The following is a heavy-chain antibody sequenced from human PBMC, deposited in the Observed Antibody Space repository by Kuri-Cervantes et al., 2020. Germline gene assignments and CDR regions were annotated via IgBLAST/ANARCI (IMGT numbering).Heavy chain of an antibody. Sequence: SETLSLTCTVSGGSISSYYWSWIRQSPGKGLEWIGEISHSGKTNYTPSLKSRVSISVDTSKSQFSLKLNSVTAADTAVYFCAREIVVARGGFDIWGQGTKVTVSS. CDR2: ISHSGKT. D-gene: IGHD3-22*01. CDR3: AREIVVARGGFDI. V-gene: IGHV4-34*01. J-gene: IGHJ3*02. CDR1: GGSISSYY.